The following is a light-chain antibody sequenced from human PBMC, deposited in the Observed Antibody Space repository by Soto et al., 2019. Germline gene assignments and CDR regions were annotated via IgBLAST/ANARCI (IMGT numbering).Light chain of an antibody. CDR1: QSVSSSY. CDR2: GAS. CDR3: QQYDSSPFT. Sequence: DIVLTQSPGTLSLSPGERATLSCRASQSVSSSYLAWYQQKPGQAPRLLIYGASSRATGMPDRFSGSGSGTDFTLTISRLEPEDFAVYYCQQYDSSPFTFGQGTTLEIK. V-gene: IGKV3-20*01. J-gene: IGKJ2*01.